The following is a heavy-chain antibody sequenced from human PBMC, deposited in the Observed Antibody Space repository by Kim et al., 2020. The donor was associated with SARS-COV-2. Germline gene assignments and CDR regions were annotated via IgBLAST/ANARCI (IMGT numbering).Heavy chain of an antibody. Sequence: GGSLRLSCAASGFTFSDYYMSWIRQAPGKGLEWVSYISSSSSYTNYADSVKGRFTISRDNAKNSLYLQMNSLRAEDTAVYYCASGILTGSRHAPREPPDYWGQGTLVTVSS. V-gene: IGHV3-11*03. CDR3: ASGILTGSRHAPREPPDY. D-gene: IGHD3-9*01. J-gene: IGHJ4*02. CDR2: ISSSSSYT. CDR1: GFTFSDYY.